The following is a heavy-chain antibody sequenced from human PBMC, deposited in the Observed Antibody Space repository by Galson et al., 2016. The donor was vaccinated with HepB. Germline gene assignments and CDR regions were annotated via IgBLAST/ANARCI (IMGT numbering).Heavy chain of an antibody. CDR1: GFTFSSYG. CDR3: ARETVDTAIITFQGTSDYYYYMDV. J-gene: IGHJ6*03. CDR2: ISYDGSNK. Sequence: LRLSCAASGFTFSSYGMHWVRQAPGKGLEWVAVISYDGSNKYYVDSVQGRFTISRDNSKNTLYLQMNSLRAEDTAGYYCARETVDTAIITFQGTSDYYYYMDVWGKGTTVTVSS. D-gene: IGHD5-18*01. V-gene: IGHV3-33*01.